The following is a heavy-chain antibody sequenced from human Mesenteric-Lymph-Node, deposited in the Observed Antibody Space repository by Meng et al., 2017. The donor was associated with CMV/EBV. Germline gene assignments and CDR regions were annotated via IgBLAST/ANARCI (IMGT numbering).Heavy chain of an antibody. CDR2: INPNSGGT. V-gene: IGHV1-2*02. J-gene: IGHJ4*02. CDR1: TGYY. D-gene: IGHD3-3*01. Sequence: TGYYLHWVRQAPGQGLEWMGWINPNSGGTNYAQQFQGRTTMTRDAYISTAYMELSRLRSDDTAVYYCTRDPQPDYDFWSSYYRYFDYWGQGTLVTVSS. CDR3: TRDPQPDYDFWSSYYRYFDY.